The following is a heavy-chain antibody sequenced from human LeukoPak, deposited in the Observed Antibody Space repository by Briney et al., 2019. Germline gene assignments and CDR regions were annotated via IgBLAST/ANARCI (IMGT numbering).Heavy chain of an antibody. Sequence: GRSLRLSCAASGFTFDDYAMHWVRHAPGKGLEWVSGISWNSGSIGYADSVKGRFTISRDNAKNSLYLQMNSLRAEDTALYYCAKDSEEGYCSSTSCSLGAFDIWGHGTMVTVSS. V-gene: IGHV3-9*01. D-gene: IGHD2-2*01. CDR1: GFTFDDYA. CDR2: ISWNSGSI. J-gene: IGHJ3*02. CDR3: AKDSEEGYCSSTSCSLGAFDI.